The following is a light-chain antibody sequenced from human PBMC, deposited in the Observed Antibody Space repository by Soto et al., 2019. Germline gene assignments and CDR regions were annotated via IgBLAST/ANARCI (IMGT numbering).Light chain of an antibody. CDR2: EVS. J-gene: IGLJ2*01. CDR3: SSYAGSNNFGRGIG. Sequence: QSALTQPPSASGSPGQSVTISCTGTSSDVGGYNYVSWYQQHPGKAPKLMIYEVSKRPSGVPDRFSGSKSGNTASLTVSGLQAEDEADYYCSSYAGSNNFGRGIGFGGGTKLTVL. V-gene: IGLV2-8*01. CDR1: SSDVGGYNY.